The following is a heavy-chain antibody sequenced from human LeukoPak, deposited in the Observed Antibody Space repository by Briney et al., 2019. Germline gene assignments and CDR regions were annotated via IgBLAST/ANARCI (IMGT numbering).Heavy chain of an antibody. J-gene: IGHJ4*02. Sequence: KPSETLSLTCAVYGGSFSGYYWSWIRQPPGKGLEWIGEINHSGSTNYNPSLKSRVTISVDTSKNQFSLKLSSVTAADTAVYYCASGSYDFWSGYYTRYFDYWGQGTLVTVSS. CDR3: ASGSYDFWSGYYTRYFDY. CDR1: GGSFSGYY. D-gene: IGHD3-3*01. CDR2: INHSGST. V-gene: IGHV4-34*01.